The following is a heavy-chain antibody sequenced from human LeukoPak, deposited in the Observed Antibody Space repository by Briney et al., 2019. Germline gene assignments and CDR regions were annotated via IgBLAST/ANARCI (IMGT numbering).Heavy chain of an antibody. CDR1: GYTFTSYG. Sequence: ASVKVSCKASGYTFTSYGISWVRQAPGQGLEWRGWISAYNGNTNYAQKLQGRVTMTTDTSTSTAYMELRSLRSDDTAVYYCARDYAPPPYYDFWSGYSLWFDPWGQGTLVTVSS. CDR3: ARDYAPPPYYDFWSGYSLWFDP. CDR2: ISAYNGNT. D-gene: IGHD3-3*01. J-gene: IGHJ5*02. V-gene: IGHV1-18*01.